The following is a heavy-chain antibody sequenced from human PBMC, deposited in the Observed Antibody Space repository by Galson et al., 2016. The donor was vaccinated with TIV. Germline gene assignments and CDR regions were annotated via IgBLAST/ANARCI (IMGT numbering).Heavy chain of an antibody. CDR1: GGSISSYF. Sequence: TCTVSGGSISSYFWSWIRQSPGKGLGWIGHIYYSGTTDYNPSLKSRVSISIDSSKKQFSLRLTSVTAADTAVYYCARDGVINPRVLEYWGQGALVTVSP. V-gene: IGHV4-59*01. D-gene: IGHD3-22*01. J-gene: IGHJ4*01. CDR2: IYYSGTT. CDR3: ARDGVINPRVLEY.